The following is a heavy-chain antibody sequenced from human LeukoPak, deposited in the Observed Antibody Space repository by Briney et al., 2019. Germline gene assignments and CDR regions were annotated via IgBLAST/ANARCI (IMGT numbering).Heavy chain of an antibody. CDR1: GFTFYEYA. CDR3: AKDRSCPRPSCPIDY. CDR2: ISGNRDKI. D-gene: IGHD2-2*01. Sequence: GGSLRLSCATSGFTFYEYAMHWVRQPPGKGLEWVAGISGNRDKIDYADSVKGRFTISRDSAKRSRYLQMSRLRAEDTALYFCAKDRSCPRPSCPIDYWGQGILVTVSS. J-gene: IGHJ4*02. V-gene: IGHV3-9*01.